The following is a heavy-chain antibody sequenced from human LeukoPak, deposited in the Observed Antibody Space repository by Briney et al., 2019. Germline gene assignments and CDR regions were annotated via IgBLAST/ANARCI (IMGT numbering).Heavy chain of an antibody. J-gene: IGHJ4*02. CDR1: GFTFTSYW. CDR3: AKVTEYSYGPFDY. Sequence: GGSLRLSCEASGFTFTSYWMSWVRQAPGKGPEWVAHIKENGNEQYYADSVKGRFTISRDNSKNTLYLQMNSLRAEDTAVYYCAKVTEYSYGPFDYWGQGTLVTVSS. V-gene: IGHV3-7*03. D-gene: IGHD5-18*01. CDR2: IKENGNEQ.